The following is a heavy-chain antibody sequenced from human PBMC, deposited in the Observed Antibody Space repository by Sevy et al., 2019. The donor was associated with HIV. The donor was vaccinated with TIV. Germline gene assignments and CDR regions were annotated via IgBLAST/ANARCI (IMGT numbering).Heavy chain of an antibody. V-gene: IGHV4-59*01. Sequence: SETLSLTCTVSGGSISSYYWSWIRQPPGKGLEWIGYIYYSGSTNYNPSLKSRVTITVETYTNQFSLKLSSVTAADTAVYYCARLRLEAGGLPYCYYGMDVWGQGTTVTVSS. J-gene: IGHJ6*02. CDR2: IYYSGST. D-gene: IGHD6-13*01. CDR3: ARLRLEAGGLPYCYYGMDV. CDR1: GGSISSYY.